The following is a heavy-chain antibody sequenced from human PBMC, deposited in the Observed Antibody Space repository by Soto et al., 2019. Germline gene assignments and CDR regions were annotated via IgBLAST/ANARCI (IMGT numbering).Heavy chain of an antibody. J-gene: IGHJ6*02. V-gene: IGHV1-8*01. CDR2: MNPNSGNT. CDR1: FTSYD. D-gene: IGHD6-19*01. Sequence: QVQLVQSGAEVKKPGASVKVSCTFTSYDINWVRQATGQGLEWMGWMNPNSGNTGYAQKFQGRVTMTRNTSNFTAYMELSSLRSEDTAVYYCARGPGSSDWRFSYYYMDVWGQGTTVTVSS. CDR3: ARGPGSSDWRFSYYYMDV.